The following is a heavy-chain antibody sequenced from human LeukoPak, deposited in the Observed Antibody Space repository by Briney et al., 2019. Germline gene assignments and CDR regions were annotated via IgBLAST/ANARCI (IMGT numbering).Heavy chain of an antibody. V-gene: IGHV3-21*01. CDR1: GFTFSFYM. J-gene: IGHJ4*02. Sequence: GGSLRLSCTASGFTFSFYMMNWVRQAPGKGLEWVSSISSSHINYADSLRGRFTVSRDNAKSSLYLQMNNLTAEDTAVYYCARDDNWNDKPFDLWGQGTLVTVSS. CDR2: ISSSHI. D-gene: IGHD1-20*01. CDR3: ARDDNWNDKPFDL.